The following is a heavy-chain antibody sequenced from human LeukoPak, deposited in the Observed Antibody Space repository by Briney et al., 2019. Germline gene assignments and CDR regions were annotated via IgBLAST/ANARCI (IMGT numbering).Heavy chain of an antibody. J-gene: IGHJ4*02. CDR2: IYSGDST. CDR1: GFTVSSNY. CDR3: ARAPYYDYVWGSYRYTLDY. D-gene: IGHD3-16*02. V-gene: IGHV3-66*01. Sequence: QPGGSLRLSCAASGFTVSSNYMSWVRQAPGKGLEWVSVIYSGDSTYYADSVKGRFTISRDNSKNTLYLQMNSLRAEDTAVYYCARAPYYDYVWGSYRYTLDYWGQGTLVTVSS.